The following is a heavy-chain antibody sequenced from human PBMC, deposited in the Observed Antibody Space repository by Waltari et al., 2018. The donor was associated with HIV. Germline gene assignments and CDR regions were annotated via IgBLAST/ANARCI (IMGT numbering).Heavy chain of an antibody. CDR1: GYTFPNYD. D-gene: IGHD5-18*01. V-gene: IGHV1-8*01. J-gene: IGHJ4*02. CDR3: SRGRGYSYGYSDL. CDR2: INPNSGNT. Sequence: QVQLVQSGAEVRKPGASVKVSCKASGYTFPNYDINWVRQAPGQGLEWMGGINPNSGNTGYAQKFQGRVTMTRDTSRSTAYMELTSLTSEDTAVYHCSRGRGYSYGYSDLWGQGTLVTVSS.